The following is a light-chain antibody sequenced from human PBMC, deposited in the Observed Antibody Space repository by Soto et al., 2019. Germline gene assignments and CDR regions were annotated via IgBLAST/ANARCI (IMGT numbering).Light chain of an antibody. CDR2: DAS. CDR3: QQYDTSCT. CDR1: QSITNW. Sequence: IQMPQSPSTLSTFEVDRVIITCKASQSITNWLAWYKQKPGKAPNLLIYDASTLQSGVPSRFSGSGFGTEFTLTISSLQPDDFAAYYCQQYDTSCTFGQGTKVDIK. V-gene: IGKV1-5*01. J-gene: IGKJ1*01.